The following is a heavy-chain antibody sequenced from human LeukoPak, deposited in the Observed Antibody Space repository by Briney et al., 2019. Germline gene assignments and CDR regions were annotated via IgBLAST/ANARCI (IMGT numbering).Heavy chain of an antibody. D-gene: IGHD4-23*01. CDR3: ARPYGGNSAGDAFDI. J-gene: IGHJ3*02. V-gene: IGHV3-53*01. CDR2: IYSGGSK. CDR1: GVTFSSNY. Sequence: GGSLRLSCAASGVTFSSNYMSWVRQAPGKGMEWVSVIYSGGSKYYSDSVTGRFTISRDDSKNTRDLQMNSLRAEDTAVYYCARPYGGNSAGDAFDIWGQGTMVTVSS.